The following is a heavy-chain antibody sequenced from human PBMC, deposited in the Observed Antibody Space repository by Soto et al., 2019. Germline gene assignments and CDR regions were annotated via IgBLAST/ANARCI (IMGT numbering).Heavy chain of an antibody. V-gene: IGHV4-34*01. Sequence: PSETLSLTCAVYGGSFSGYYWRWIRQPPGKGLEWIGEINHSGSTNYNPSLKSRVTISVDTSKNQFSLTLSSVTAADTAVYYWAGTHVHGYSSSTDPWGQGTLVTVSS. J-gene: IGHJ5*02. CDR1: GGSFSGYY. CDR3: AGTHVHGYSSSTDP. CDR2: INHSGST. D-gene: IGHD6-6*01.